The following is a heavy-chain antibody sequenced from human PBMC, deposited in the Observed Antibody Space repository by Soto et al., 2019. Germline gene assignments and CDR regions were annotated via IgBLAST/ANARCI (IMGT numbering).Heavy chain of an antibody. CDR3: ARDVRGAALNPYSFYGMDV. D-gene: IGHD2-15*01. CDR1: GFTFRTYG. J-gene: IGHJ6*02. V-gene: IGHV3-33*01. Sequence: QVQLVESGGGVVQPGRSLRLSCEASGFTFRTYGMQWVRQAPGQRLEWVTVIWYDGSIKYYGDSVKGRFTISRDNSKNTMYLQMTCLSAEDTGVYYCARDVRGAALNPYSFYGMDVWCQGTTVTVSS. CDR2: IWYDGSIK.